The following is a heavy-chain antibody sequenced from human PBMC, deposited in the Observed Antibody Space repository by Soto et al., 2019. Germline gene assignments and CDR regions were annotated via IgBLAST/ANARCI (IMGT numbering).Heavy chain of an antibody. CDR2: INPNSGGT. D-gene: IGHD3-16*02. V-gene: IGHV1-2*04. J-gene: IGHJ4*02. CDR3: ARDLDDYIWGSYPVIGY. CDR1: GYTFTGYY. Sequence: ASVKVSCKASGYTFTGYYMHWVRQAPGQGLEWMGWINPNSGGTNYAQKFQGWVTMTRDTSISTAYMELSRLRSDDTAVYYCARDLDDYIWGSYPVIGYWGQGTLVTVSS.